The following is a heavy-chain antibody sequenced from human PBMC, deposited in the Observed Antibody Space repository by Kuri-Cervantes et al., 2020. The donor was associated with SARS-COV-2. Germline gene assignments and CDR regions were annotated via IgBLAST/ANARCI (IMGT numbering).Heavy chain of an antibody. V-gene: IGHV4-59*08. J-gene: IGHJ4*02. CDR1: GDSIRDYY. CDR3: ARVDYDFWSGYSPTVDY. CDR2: VYYSGIT. Sequence: GSLRLSCNVSGDSIRDYYWNWIRQSPGKGLEWIGYVYYSGITDYNPSLKSRVTISVHTSKNQFSLKLSSVTAADTAVYYCARVDYDFWSGYSPTVDYWGQGTLVTVSS. D-gene: IGHD3-3*01.